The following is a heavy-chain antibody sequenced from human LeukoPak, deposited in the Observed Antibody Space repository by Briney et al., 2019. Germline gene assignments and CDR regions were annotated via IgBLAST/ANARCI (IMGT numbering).Heavy chain of an antibody. CDR3: TTDYPHYYDSSGYTGPHWFDP. D-gene: IGHD3-22*01. CDR2: IKQDGSEK. V-gene: IGHV3-7*05. J-gene: IGHJ5*02. Sequence: GGSLRLSCAASGFTFSSYWMSWVRQAPGKGLEWVANIKQDGSEKYYVDSVKGRFTISIDNAKNSLYLQMNSLRAEDTAVYYCTTDYPHYYDSSGYTGPHWFDPWGQGTLVTVSS. CDR1: GFTFSSYW.